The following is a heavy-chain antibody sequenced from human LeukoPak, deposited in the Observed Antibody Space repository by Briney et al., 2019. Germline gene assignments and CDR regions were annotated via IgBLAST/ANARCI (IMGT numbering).Heavy chain of an antibody. J-gene: IGHJ4*02. CDR2: ISAYNGNT. CDR3: ARDTGQWEPNDY. D-gene: IGHD1-26*01. Sequence: ASVKVSCTASGYTFTSYDLIWVRQAPGQGLEWMGWISAYNGNTNYAQKLQGRVTMTTDTSTSTAYMELRSLRSDDTAVYYCARDTGQWEPNDYWGQGTLVTVSS. CDR1: GYTFTSYD. V-gene: IGHV1-18*01.